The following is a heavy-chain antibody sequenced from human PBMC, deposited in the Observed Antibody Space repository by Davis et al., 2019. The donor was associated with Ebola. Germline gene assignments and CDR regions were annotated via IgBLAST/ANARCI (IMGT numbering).Heavy chain of an antibody. D-gene: IGHD3-10*01. CDR3: AKDQRWDYYGSGNYYYAMDV. CDR1: GGSISSGGYY. Sequence: PSETLSLTCTVSGGSISSGGYYWSWIRQAPGMGVEWVSYFSSSSSILYYADSVKGRFTISSDNSKNKLYLQMNSLRAEDTAVYYCAKDQRWDYYGSGNYYYAMDVWGKGTTVTVSS. J-gene: IGHJ6*04. V-gene: IGHV3-11*04. CDR2: FSSSSSIL.